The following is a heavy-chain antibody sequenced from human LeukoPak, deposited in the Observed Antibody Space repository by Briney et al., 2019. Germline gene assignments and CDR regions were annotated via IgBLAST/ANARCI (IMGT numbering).Heavy chain of an antibody. CDR1: VGSISSYY. CDR3: ARDSYYDSSGYYHAFDI. Sequence: PSETLSLTCTVSVGSISSYYWSWVRQPAAKGREWIGRIYTSGSTNYNPSLTSRVTMSVDTSKNKYSLKLSSVTAADTAVYYCARDSYYDSSGYYHAFDIWGQGTMVTVSS. V-gene: IGHV4-4*07. D-gene: IGHD3-22*01. J-gene: IGHJ3*02. CDR2: IYTSGST.